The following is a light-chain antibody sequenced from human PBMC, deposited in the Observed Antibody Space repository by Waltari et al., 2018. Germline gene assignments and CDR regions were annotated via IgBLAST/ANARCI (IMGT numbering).Light chain of an antibody. J-gene: IGLJ2*01. Sequence: SYELTQPSSVSVSPGQTATITCSGEVLSNKYARWLQPRPGRAPVLVAYKDNERPPGIPERFSGSGSGTTVTLAIAGAQAEDEADYYCYSAADNTLVFGGGTKLTVL. CDR2: KDN. CDR3: YSAADNTLV. V-gene: IGLV3-27*01. CDR1: VLSNKY.